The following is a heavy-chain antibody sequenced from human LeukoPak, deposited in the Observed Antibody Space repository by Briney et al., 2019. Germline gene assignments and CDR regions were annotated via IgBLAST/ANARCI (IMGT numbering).Heavy chain of an antibody. J-gene: IGHJ6*02. CDR3: ARGGQWLASMDV. V-gene: IGHV4-59*01. CDR2: IYYSGST. D-gene: IGHD6-19*01. CDR1: GGSISSYY. Sequence: SETLSPTCTVSGGSISSYYWSWIRQPPGKGLEWIGYIYYSGSTNYNPSLKSRVTISVDTSKNQFSLKLSSVTAADTAVYYCARGGQWLASMDVWGQGTTVTVSS.